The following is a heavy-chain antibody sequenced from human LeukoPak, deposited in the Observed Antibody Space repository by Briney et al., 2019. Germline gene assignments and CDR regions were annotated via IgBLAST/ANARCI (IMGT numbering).Heavy chain of an antibody. CDR2: IYTSGTT. CDR1: GGSISSYY. J-gene: IGHJ5*02. D-gene: IGHD2/OR15-2a*01. Sequence: PSETLSLTCTVSGGSISSYYWSWIRQPAGKGLEWIGRIYTSGTTDYNPSLKSRVTLSIGTSRNQFSLKLTSVTAADTAIYYCAREIRRLLGPSAFDPWGQGTLVTISS. V-gene: IGHV4-4*07. CDR3: AREIRRLLGPSAFDP.